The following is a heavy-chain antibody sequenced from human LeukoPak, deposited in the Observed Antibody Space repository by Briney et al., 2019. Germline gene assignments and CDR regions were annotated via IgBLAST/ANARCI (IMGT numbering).Heavy chain of an antibody. Sequence: GESLKISCKGSGYSFTSYWISWVRQMPGKGLEWMGRIDPSDSYTNYSPSFLGHVTISADKSISTAYLQWSSLKASDTAMYYCARRVSSSGWFDPWGQGTLVTVSS. CDR1: GYSFTSYW. J-gene: IGHJ5*02. D-gene: IGHD6-6*01. CDR3: ARRVSSSGWFDP. CDR2: IDPSDSYT. V-gene: IGHV5-10-1*01.